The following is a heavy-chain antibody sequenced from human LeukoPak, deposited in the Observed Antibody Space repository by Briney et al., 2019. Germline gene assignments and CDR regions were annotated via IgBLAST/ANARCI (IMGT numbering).Heavy chain of an antibody. CDR2: IYTSGST. J-gene: IGHJ4*02. D-gene: IGHD6-19*01. CDR1: GGSISSYY. Sequence: SETLSLTCTVSGGSISSYYWSWIRQPAGKGLEWIGRIYTSGSTNYNPSLKSRATMSVDTSKYQFTLKLSSVTPEDTAVYYCVRDGTGWYYFDYWGQGTLVIVSS. CDR3: VRDGTGWYYFDY. V-gene: IGHV4-4*07.